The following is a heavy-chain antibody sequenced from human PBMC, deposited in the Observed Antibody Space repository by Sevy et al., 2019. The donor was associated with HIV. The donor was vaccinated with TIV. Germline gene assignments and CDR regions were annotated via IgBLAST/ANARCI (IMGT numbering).Heavy chain of an antibody. V-gene: IGHV3-48*01. Sequence: GGSLRLSCATSGFAFRSFAMSWVRQAPGKGLEWVSYISSSSSTIYYADSVKGRFTISRDNAKNSLYLQMNSLRAEDTAVYYCARVGIVVGGAFDIWGQGTMVTVSS. D-gene: IGHD2-15*01. J-gene: IGHJ3*02. CDR3: ARVGIVVGGAFDI. CDR1: GFAFRSFA. CDR2: ISSSSSTI.